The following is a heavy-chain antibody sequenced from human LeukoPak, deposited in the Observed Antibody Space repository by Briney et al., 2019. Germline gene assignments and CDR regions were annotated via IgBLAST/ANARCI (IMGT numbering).Heavy chain of an antibody. CDR3: AKGAVVVAASDY. CDR2: VSGNGGST. V-gene: IGHV3-23*01. J-gene: IGHJ4*02. CDR1: GFTFSTYA. Sequence: GGSLRLSCAASGFTFSTYAMTWVRQAPGKGLELVSGVSGNGGSTYYADSVKGRFTITRDNSKNPLYLQMNSLRAEDTAVYYCAKGAVVVAASDYWGQGTLVTVSS. D-gene: IGHD2-15*01.